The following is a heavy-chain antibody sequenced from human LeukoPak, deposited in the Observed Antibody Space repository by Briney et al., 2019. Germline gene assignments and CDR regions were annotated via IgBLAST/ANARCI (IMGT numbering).Heavy chain of an antibody. CDR1: GGSISSYY. J-gene: IGHJ3*02. CDR3: ASSGSQSAFDI. CDR2: IYYSGST. V-gene: IGHV4-59*01. Sequence: PSETLSLTCTVSGGSISSYYWSWIRQPPGKGLEWIGYIYYSGSTNYNPSLKSRVTISVDTSKNQFSLKLSSVTAADTAVYHCASSGSQSAFDIWGQGTMVTVSS. D-gene: IGHD3-10*01.